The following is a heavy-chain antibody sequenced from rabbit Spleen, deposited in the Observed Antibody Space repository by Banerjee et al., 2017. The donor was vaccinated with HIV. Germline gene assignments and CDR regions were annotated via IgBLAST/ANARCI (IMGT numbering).Heavy chain of an antibody. Sequence: QEQLEESGGDLVKPGASLTLTCTASGFSFSNNYVMCWVRQAPGKGLEWIACISAGSSDNTYYANWAKGRFTISRTSSTTVTLQMTSLTAADTATYFCTRDLSNTAGDAFDLWGQGTLVTVS. D-gene: IGHD2-1*01. V-gene: IGHV1S45*01. CDR2: ISAGSSDNT. CDR1: GFSFSNNYV. J-gene: IGHJ4*01. CDR3: TRDLSNTAGDAFDL.